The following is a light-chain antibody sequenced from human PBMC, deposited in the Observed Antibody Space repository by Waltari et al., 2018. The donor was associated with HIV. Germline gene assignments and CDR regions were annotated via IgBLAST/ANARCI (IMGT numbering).Light chain of an antibody. V-gene: IGKV4-1*01. CDR2: WAS. Sequence: DIVMTQSPDSLALSLGERATINCKSNRSLLNSPNNRHYLAWYQQKPGQSPRLLLYWASTRESGVPARFIGGGSETDFTLTITNVQAEDAAVYYCHQYFSVFPSTFGGGTTVEI. CDR3: HQYFSVFPST. J-gene: IGKJ4*01. CDR1: RSLLNSPNNRHY.